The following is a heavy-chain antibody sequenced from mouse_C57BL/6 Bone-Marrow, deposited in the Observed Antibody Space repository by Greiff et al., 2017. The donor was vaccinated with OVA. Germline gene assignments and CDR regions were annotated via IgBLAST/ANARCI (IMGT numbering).Heavy chain of an antibody. CDR2: IDPSDSYT. CDR1: GYTFTSYW. Sequence: VQLQQSGAELVKPGASVKLSCKASGYTFTSYWMQWVKQRPGQGLEWIGEIDPSDSYTNYNQKFKGKATLTVDTSSSTAYMQLSSLTSEDSAIYFCARWGGGFDYWGQGTTLTVSS. V-gene: IGHV1-50*01. CDR3: ARWGGGFDY. D-gene: IGHD1-1*02. J-gene: IGHJ2*01.